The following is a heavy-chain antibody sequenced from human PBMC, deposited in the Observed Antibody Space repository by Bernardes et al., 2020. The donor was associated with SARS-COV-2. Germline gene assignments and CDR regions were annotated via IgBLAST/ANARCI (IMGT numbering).Heavy chain of an antibody. J-gene: IGHJ4*02. V-gene: IGHV2-5*01. D-gene: IGHD3-3*01. CDR3: AHTGRDYDFWSGYFPNFDY. CDR2: IYWNDDK. CDR1: GFSLSTSRVG. Sequence: SGPTLVKPTQTLTLTCTFSGFSLSTSRVGVGWIRQPPGKALEWLALIYWNDDKRYSPSLKSRLTVTKDTSKKQVVLTMTNMDPADTATYYCAHTGRDYDFWSGYFPNFDYWGQGTLVTVSS.